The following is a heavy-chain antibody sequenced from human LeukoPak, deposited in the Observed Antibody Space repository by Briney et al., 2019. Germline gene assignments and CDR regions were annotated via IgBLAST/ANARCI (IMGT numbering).Heavy chain of an antibody. D-gene: IGHD4-17*01. CDR3: ARDHGDYDLDY. CDR1: GYTFTSYA. J-gene: IGHJ4*02. CDR2: INAGNGNT. V-gene: IGHV1-3*01. Sequence: ASVKVSCKASGYTFTSYAMHWVRQPPGQRLERMGWINAGNGNTKYSQKFQGRVTITRDTSASTAYMELSSLRSEDTAVYYCARDHGDYDLDYWGQGTLVTVSS.